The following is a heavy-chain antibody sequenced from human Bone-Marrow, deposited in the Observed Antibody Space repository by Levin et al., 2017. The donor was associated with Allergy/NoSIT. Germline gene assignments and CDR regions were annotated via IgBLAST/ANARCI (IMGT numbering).Heavy chain of an antibody. Sequence: SCAASGFTFSSVSMNWVRQAPGKGLEWLSFITSSGNTINYADSVKGRFSVSRDNAKNSLFLQMNSLRDEDTAVYYCATRLGYCSSGSCLWGQGTLVTVSS. CDR1: GFTFSSVS. CDR3: ATRLGYCSSGSCL. V-gene: IGHV3-48*02. D-gene: IGHD2-15*01. CDR2: ITSSGNTI. J-gene: IGHJ4*02.